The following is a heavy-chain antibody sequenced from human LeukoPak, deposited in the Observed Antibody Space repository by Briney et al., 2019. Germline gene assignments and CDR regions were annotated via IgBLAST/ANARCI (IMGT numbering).Heavy chain of an antibody. CDR3: AKDSKPSYSSSWNYFDS. Sequence: GGSLRLSCAASGFTFDDYGMSWVRQAPGKGLEWVSLINSDGSSTNYADSVKGRFTISRDNSKNSLYLQMNSLRTEDTALYYCAKDSKPSYSSSWNYFDSWGQGTLVTVSS. CDR1: GFTFDDYG. V-gene: IGHV3-43D*03. D-gene: IGHD6-13*01. J-gene: IGHJ4*02. CDR2: INSDGSST.